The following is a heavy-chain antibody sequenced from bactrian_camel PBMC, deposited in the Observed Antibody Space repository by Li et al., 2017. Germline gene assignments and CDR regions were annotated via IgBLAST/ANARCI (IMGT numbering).Heavy chain of an antibody. CDR1: GYSGGFVC. Sequence: HVQLVESGGGSVVAGGSLTLSCAASGYSGGFVCMAWFRQPPGEEREGVARIDSDGMTSYADSVEGRFTASQDNAKNTLYLQMNSLKPEDTAMYYCAADLRPYCSGSYSRYDYDYWGQGTQVTVS. CDR3: AADLRPYCSGSYSRYDYDY. D-gene: IGHD2*01. J-gene: IGHJ4*01. CDR2: IDSDGMT. V-gene: IGHV3S53*01.